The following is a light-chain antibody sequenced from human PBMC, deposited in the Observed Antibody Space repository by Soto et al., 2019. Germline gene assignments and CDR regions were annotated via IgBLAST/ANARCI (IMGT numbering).Light chain of an antibody. J-gene: IGKJ2*01. Sequence: DIQMTQSPSSLSASVGDRVTITCRASQSISSYLNWYQQKPGKAPKLLIYAASSLQSGVPSRFSGSGSGTDFTLTISSLQPEDFATYYCQQSYSTRLFGQGTKLEFK. CDR3: QQSYSTRL. V-gene: IGKV1-39*01. CDR2: AAS. CDR1: QSISSY.